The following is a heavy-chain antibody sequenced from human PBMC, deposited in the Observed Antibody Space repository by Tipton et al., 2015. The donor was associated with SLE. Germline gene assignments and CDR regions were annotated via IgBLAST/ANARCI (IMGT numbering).Heavy chain of an antibody. CDR3: ARDWDGSSWYGGTHYYYGMDV. CDR1: GFTFSSYS. Sequence: GSLRLSCAASGFTFSSYSMNWVRQAPGKGLEWVSSISSSSSYIYYADSVKGRFTISRDNAKNSLYLQMNSLRAEDTAVYYCARDWDGSSWYGGTHYYYGMDVWGQGTTVTVSS. CDR2: ISSSSSYI. V-gene: IGHV3-21*03. D-gene: IGHD6-13*01. J-gene: IGHJ6*02.